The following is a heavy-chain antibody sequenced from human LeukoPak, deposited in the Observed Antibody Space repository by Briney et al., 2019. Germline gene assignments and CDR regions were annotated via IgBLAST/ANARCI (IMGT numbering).Heavy chain of an antibody. J-gene: IGHJ4*02. V-gene: IGHV3-30*18. CDR3: AKDRKKGSTRRPLPADY. Sequence: GRSLRLSCAASGFTFSSYGMHWVRQARGKGLEWVAVISYDGSNKYYADSVTGRFTISRDNSKNTLYLQMNSLRAEDTAVYYCAKDRKKGSTRRPLPADYWGQGTLVTVSS. CDR2: ISYDGSNK. D-gene: IGHD1-1*01. CDR1: GFTFSSYG.